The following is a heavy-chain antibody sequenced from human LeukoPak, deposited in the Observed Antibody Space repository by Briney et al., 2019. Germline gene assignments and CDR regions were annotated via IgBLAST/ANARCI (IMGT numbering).Heavy chain of an antibody. CDR1: GGTFSSYA. J-gene: IGHJ4*02. D-gene: IGHD3-16*02. Sequence: ASVKVSCKASGGTFSSYAISWVRQAPGQGLEWMGWISAYNGNTNYAQKLQGRVTMTTDTSTSTACMELRSLRSDDTAVYYCARDTMITFGGVIVTGFDYWGQGTLVTVSS. V-gene: IGHV1-18*01. CDR2: ISAYNGNT. CDR3: ARDTMITFGGVIVTGFDY.